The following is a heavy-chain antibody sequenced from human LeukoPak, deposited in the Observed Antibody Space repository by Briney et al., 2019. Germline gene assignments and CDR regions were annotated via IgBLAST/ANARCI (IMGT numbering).Heavy chain of an antibody. CDR1: GYTFTSYG. V-gene: IGHV1-18*01. CDR3: ARDKGLREGTDFDY. Sequence: ASVKVSCKASGYTFTSYGISWVRQAPGQGLQWMGWISADNGNTKYLQEFQGRITMTTDTSTSTSYLEVRSLRSDDTAVYYCARDKGLREGTDFDYWGQGTLVTVSA. CDR2: ISADNGNT. D-gene: IGHD1-1*01. J-gene: IGHJ4*02.